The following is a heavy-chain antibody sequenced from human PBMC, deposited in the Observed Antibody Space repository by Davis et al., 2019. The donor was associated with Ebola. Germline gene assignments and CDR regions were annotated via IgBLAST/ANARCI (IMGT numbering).Heavy chain of an antibody. Sequence: ASVTVSCQASLYTFPSYGISGVRQAPGQGLERMGSISAYNDNTNYAQKLQGGVTMTIDTSTSTAYMELRILRSDDTAVYYCERVTQLVATIRKLTYYYCGMDVWGQGTTVTVSS. V-gene: IGHV1-18*01. CDR1: LYTFPSYG. CDR3: ERVTQLVATIRKLTYYYCGMDV. D-gene: IGHD5-12*01. J-gene: IGHJ6*02. CDR2: ISAYNDNT.